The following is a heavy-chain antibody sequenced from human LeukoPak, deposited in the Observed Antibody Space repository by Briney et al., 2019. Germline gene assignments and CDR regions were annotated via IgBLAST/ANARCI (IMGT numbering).Heavy chain of an antibody. Sequence: GGSLRLSCAASGFTVSSNYMSWVRQAPGKGLEWVSATSGSGDSTYYADSVKGRFTISRDNSRNTLYLQMNSLRAEDTAIYYCAKGLRTPGSFFNYWGQGTLVTVSS. CDR1: GFTVSSNY. D-gene: IGHD5-12*01. CDR2: TSGSGDST. CDR3: AKGLRTPGSFFNY. V-gene: IGHV3-23*01. J-gene: IGHJ4*02.